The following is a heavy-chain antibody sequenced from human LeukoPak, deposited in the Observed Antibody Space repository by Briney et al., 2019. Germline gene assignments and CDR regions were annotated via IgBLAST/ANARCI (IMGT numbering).Heavy chain of an antibody. V-gene: IGHV3-30*04. J-gene: IGHJ6*03. Sequence: GRSLRLSCAASGFTFSSYAMHWVRQAPGKGLEWVAVISYDGSNKYYADSVKGRFTISRDNSKNTLYLQMNSLRAEDTAVYYCARDPYSGSYGADYYYYMDVWGKGTTVTISS. CDR3: ARDPYSGSYGADYYYYMDV. CDR1: GFTFSSYA. CDR2: ISYDGSNK. D-gene: IGHD1-26*01.